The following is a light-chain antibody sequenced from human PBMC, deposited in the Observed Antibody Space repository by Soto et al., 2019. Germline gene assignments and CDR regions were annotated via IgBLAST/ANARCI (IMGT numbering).Light chain of an antibody. CDR2: DAS. V-gene: IGKV3-11*01. CDR3: QHRRNWLT. J-gene: IGKJ4*01. Sequence: EIVLTQSPATLSLSPGERATLSCRASQSVSNYLGWYQQKPGQAPRLLIYDASNRATGIPARFSGSGSGTDFTLTISSIEPEDFAVYYCQHRRNWLTFGGGAKVEIK. CDR1: QSVSNY.